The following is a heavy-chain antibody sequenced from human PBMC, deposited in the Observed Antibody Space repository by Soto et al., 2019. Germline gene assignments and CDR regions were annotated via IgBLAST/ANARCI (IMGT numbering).Heavy chain of an antibody. V-gene: IGHV1-2*04. CDR3: ARDLRVVPAAMRYYYYYGMDV. CDR2: INPNSGGT. D-gene: IGHD2-2*01. J-gene: IGHJ6*02. CDR1: GYTFTGYY. Sequence: ASVKVSCKASGYTFTGYYMHWVRQAPGQGLEWMGWINPNSGGTNYAQKFQGWVTMTRDTSISTAYMELSRLRSDDTAVYYCARDLRVVPAAMRYYYYYGMDVWGQ.